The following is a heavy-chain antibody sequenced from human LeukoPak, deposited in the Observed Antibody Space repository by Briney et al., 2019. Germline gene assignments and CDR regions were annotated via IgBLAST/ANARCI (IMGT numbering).Heavy chain of an antibody. J-gene: IGHJ4*02. Sequence: PGGSLRLSCAASGFTFSSYSMNWVRQAPGTGLEWVSYISTSSRTLYYAYSVKGRFTISRDNVKNSLDLQMNNLRDEDTAVYYCARDKIAATGLYYFDYWGQGTLVTVSS. V-gene: IGHV3-48*02. D-gene: IGHD6-13*01. CDR1: GFTFSSYS. CDR2: ISTSSRTL. CDR3: ARDKIAATGLYYFDY.